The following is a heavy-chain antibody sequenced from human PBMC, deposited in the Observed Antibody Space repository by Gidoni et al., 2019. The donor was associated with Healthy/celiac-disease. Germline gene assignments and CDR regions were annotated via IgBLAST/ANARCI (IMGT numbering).Heavy chain of an antibody. CDR3: ARWAGGTPDDYYDEEGAGY. D-gene: IGHD3-22*01. CDR1: GYSFTSYW. V-gene: IGHV5-51*01. CDR2: IYPGDSDT. Sequence: EVQLVQSGAEVKKPGESLKISCKGSGYSFTSYWIGWVRQMPGKGLEWMGIIYPGDSDTRYSPSFQGQVTISADKSISTAYLQWSSLKASDTAMYYCARWAGGTPDDYYDEEGAGYWGQGTLVTVSS. J-gene: IGHJ4*02.